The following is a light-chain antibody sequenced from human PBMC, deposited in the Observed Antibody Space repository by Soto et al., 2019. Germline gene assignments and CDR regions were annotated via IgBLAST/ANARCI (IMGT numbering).Light chain of an antibody. J-gene: IGLJ1*01. V-gene: IGLV1-44*01. CDR1: RSNIGSNT. Sequence: QSALTQPPSTSGTPGQRVTISCSGSRSNIGSNTVTWYQQLPGMAPKLLIYSNNQRPSGVPDRFSGSKSGTSASLAISGLQSEDEADYYCAAWDDSLNGSYVFGTGTKVTVL. CDR2: SNN. CDR3: AAWDDSLNGSYV.